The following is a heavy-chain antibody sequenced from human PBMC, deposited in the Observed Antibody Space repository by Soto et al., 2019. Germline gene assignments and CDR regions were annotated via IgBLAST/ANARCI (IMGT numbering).Heavy chain of an antibody. V-gene: IGHV1-3*01. CDR3: AGSLWFGEFRPDP. CDR2: INAGNGNT. D-gene: IGHD3-10*01. CDR1: GYTFTSYA. Sequence: QVQLVQSGAEVKKPGASVKVSCKASGYTFTSYAMHWVRQTPGHRLEWMGWINAGNGNTKYSQKFQGRVTITRDTSASTAYMELSSLRSEDTAVYYCAGSLWFGEFRPDPWGQGTLVTVSS. J-gene: IGHJ5*02.